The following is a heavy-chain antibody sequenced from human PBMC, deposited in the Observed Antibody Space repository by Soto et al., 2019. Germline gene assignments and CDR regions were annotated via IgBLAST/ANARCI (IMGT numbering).Heavy chain of an antibody. CDR1: GYTFTSYY. J-gene: IGHJ6*02. CDR3: ALPQTASHYYYGMDV. Sequence: QVQLVQSGAEVKKPGASVKVSCKASGYTFTSYYMHWVRQAPGQGLEWMGIINPSGTTTDYAQKFQGRGTLTRHTSTIAYYMELRSLRSSHTAGYYCALPQTASHYYYGMDVGGQGTTVTVSS. V-gene: IGHV1-46*01. D-gene: IGHD2-2*01. CDR2: INPSGTTT.